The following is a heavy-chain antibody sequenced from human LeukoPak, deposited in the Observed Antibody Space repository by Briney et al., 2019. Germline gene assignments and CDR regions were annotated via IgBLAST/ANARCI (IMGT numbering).Heavy chain of an antibody. J-gene: IGHJ4*02. D-gene: IGHD4-17*01. CDR3: AREVHGDIDY. Sequence: SETLSLTCTVSGGSISSGSYYWSWIRQPAGKGLEWIGRIYTSRSTNYNPSLKSRVTISVDTSKNQFSLKLSSVTAADTAVCYCAREVHGDIDYWGQGTLVTVSS. CDR1: GGSISSGSYY. V-gene: IGHV4-61*02. CDR2: IYTSRST.